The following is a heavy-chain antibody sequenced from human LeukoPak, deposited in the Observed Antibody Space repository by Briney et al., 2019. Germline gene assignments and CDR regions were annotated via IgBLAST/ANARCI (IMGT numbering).Heavy chain of an antibody. CDR3: ARGGYYDILTSSLYYFDY. J-gene: IGHJ4*02. D-gene: IGHD3-9*01. V-gene: IGHV4-61*02. CDR2: IYTSGST. Sequence: SETLSLTCTVSGGSISSGTYYWSWIRQPAGKGLEWIGRIYTSGSTNYNPSLKSRVTISVDTSKNQFSLKLSSVTVADTAVYYCARGGYYDILTSSLYYFDYWGQGTLVTVSS. CDR1: GGSISSGTYY.